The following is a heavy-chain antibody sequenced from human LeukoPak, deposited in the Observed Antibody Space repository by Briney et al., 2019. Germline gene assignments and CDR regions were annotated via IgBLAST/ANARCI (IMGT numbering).Heavy chain of an antibody. CDR1: GFTVSSNY. D-gene: IGHD6-6*01. Sequence: GGSLRLSCAASGFTVSSNYMSWVRQAPGKGLEWVSVIYSGGSTYYADSVKGRFTISRDNSKNTLYLQMNSLRAEDTAVYYCARDGDSSSGYPLFDPWGQGTLVTVSS. CDR3: ARDGDSSSGYPLFDP. CDR2: IYSGGST. J-gene: IGHJ5*02. V-gene: IGHV3-66*01.